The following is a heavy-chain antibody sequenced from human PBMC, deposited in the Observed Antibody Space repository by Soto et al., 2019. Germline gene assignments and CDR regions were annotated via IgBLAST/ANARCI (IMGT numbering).Heavy chain of an antibody. CDR3: AKPAWVAAAGTVKDPFDY. Sequence: GGSLRLSCAASGFTFSSYAMSWVRQAPGKGLEWVSAISGSGGSTYYADSVKGRFTISRDNSKNTLYLQMNSLRAEDTAVYYCAKPAWVAAAGTVKDPFDYWGQGTLVTVSS. CDR1: GFTFSSYA. J-gene: IGHJ4*02. V-gene: IGHV3-23*01. D-gene: IGHD6-13*01. CDR2: ISGSGGST.